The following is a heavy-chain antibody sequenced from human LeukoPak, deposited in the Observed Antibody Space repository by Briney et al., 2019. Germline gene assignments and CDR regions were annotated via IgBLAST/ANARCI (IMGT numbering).Heavy chain of an antibody. CDR3: VKGRLLSGGLDV. V-gene: IGHV3-30*02. CDR1: GFTVENAG. J-gene: IGHJ3*01. D-gene: IGHD3-10*01. CDR2: KGSNE. Sequence: GGSLRLSCAASGFTVENAGIHWVRQTPGKGLEWVAGKGSNEYYADSVKGRFTLSRDSSKNTLSLQMDSLRIEDTAVYYCVKGRLLSGGLDVWGQGTMVTVSS.